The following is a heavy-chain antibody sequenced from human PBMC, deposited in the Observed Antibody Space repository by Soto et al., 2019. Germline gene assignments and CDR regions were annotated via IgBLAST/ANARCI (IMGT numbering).Heavy chain of an antibody. CDR3: ARGLGDTAMLRFDP. CDR1: GGAFSGYY. Sequence: SETLSLTCGVYGGAFSGYYWSWVRQPPGKGLEWIGEINHSGSTVYNPSLRSRVTVTVDTSKSQFSLHLASVTAADTAMYYCARGLGDTAMLRFDPRGQGIMVTVSS. V-gene: IGHV4-34*01. D-gene: IGHD5-18*01. CDR2: INHSGST. J-gene: IGHJ5*02.